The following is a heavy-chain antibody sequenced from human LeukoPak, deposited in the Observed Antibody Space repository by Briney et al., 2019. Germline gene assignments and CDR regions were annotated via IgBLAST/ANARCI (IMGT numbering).Heavy chain of an antibody. CDR3: ARGVTGIYYYYYMDV. CDR2: INPKSGDT. D-gene: IGHD3-10*01. J-gene: IGHJ6*03. V-gene: IGHV1-2*02. Sequence: ASVKVSCKASGYTFTGYYIHWVRQAPGQGLEWMGWINPKSGDTNYAQKFQGEVTMTRDTSISTAYMELSRLRSDDTAVYYCARGVTGIYYYYYMDVWGKGTTVTASS. CDR1: GYTFTGYY.